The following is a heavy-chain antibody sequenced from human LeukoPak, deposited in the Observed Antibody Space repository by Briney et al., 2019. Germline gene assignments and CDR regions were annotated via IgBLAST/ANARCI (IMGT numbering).Heavy chain of an antibody. CDR1: GFTFSSYE. CDR2: ISSSGSSI. J-gene: IGHJ4*02. D-gene: IGHD2-15*01. V-gene: IGHV3-48*03. CDR3: ARQISRYCSAGTCYTGWEFYFDS. Sequence: GGSLRLSCAASGFTFSSYEMNWVRQAPGKGLEWISYISSSGSSIDYADSVKGRLTISRDNAKNSLYLRMNSLRAEDRAIYHCARQISRYCSAGTCYTGWEFYFDSWGQGTPVTVSS.